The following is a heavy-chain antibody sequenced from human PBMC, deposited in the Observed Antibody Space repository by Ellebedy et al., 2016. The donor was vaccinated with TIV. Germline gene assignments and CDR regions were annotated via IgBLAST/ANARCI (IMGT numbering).Heavy chain of an antibody. CDR3: AKGGFKPEQGMTDY. J-gene: IGHJ4*02. Sequence: GESLKISCAASGFTFDDYAMHWVRQAPGKGLEWVSLISGDGGSTYYADSVRGRFTISRDNSKNSLYLQMNSLRTEDTALYYCAKGGFKPEQGMTDYWGQGTLVTVSS. CDR2: ISGDGGST. CDR1: GFTFDDYA. D-gene: IGHD1/OR15-1a*01. V-gene: IGHV3-43*02.